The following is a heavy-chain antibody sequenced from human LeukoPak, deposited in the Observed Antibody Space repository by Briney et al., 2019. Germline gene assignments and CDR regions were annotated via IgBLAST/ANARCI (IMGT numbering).Heavy chain of an antibody. V-gene: IGHV4-59*08. CDR1: GGPISGYY. CDR2: ISDIGSI. J-gene: IGHJ4*02. Sequence: PSETLSLTCTVSGGPISGYYWSWIRQPPGKGLEWIAYISDIGSINYNPSLKSRVTISLDTSKNQFSLKLSSVTAADTAVYYCAGHHPRNTVDFWGQGTLVTVSS. CDR3: AGHHPRNTVDF. D-gene: IGHD2/OR15-2a*01.